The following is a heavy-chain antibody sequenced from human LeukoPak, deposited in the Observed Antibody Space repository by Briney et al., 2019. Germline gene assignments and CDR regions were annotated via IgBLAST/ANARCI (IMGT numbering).Heavy chain of an antibody. CDR3: ARRRHGGWFDP. Sequence: GGSLRLSCAASGFTFSSYAMSWVRRAPGKGLEWVSAISGSGGSTYYADSVKGRFTISRDNSKNTLYLQMNSLRAEDTAVYYCARRRHGGWFDPWGQGTLVTVSS. V-gene: IGHV3-23*01. CDR2: ISGSGGST. D-gene: IGHD3-16*01. J-gene: IGHJ5*02. CDR1: GFTFSSYA.